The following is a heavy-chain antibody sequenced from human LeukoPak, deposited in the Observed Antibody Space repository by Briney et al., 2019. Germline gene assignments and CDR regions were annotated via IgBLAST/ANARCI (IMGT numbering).Heavy chain of an antibody. CDR2: ISYDGSNK. CDR1: GFTFSSYA. D-gene: IGHD4-17*01. J-gene: IGHJ4*02. Sequence: GRSLRLSCAASGFTFSSYAMHWVRQAPGKGLEWVAVISYDGSNKYYADSVKGRFTISRDNSKNTLYLQMNSLRAEDTAVYYRARSDDYGDYVYLGRPLDYWGQGTLVTVSS. V-gene: IGHV3-30*04. CDR3: ARSDDYGDYVYLGRPLDY.